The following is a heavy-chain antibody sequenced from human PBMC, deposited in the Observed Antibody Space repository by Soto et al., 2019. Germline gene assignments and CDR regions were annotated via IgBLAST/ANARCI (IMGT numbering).Heavy chain of an antibody. V-gene: IGHV1-69*08. CDR3: ARGPFGTDTDDY. CDR2: IIPNLGTA. Sequence: QVQLVQSGAEVKKPGSSVKVSCKASGGTFSSYTFTWVRQAPGQGLEWMGGIIPNLGTADYAQKFQGRVTITADKSTNTAYMELSSLRSEDTAVYYCARGPFGTDTDDYWGQGTLVTVSS. CDR1: GGTFSSYT. J-gene: IGHJ4*02. D-gene: IGHD3-16*01.